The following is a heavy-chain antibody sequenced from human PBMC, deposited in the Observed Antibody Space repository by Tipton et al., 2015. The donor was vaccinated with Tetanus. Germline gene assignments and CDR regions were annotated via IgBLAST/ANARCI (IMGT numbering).Heavy chain of an antibody. D-gene: IGHD3-3*01. V-gene: IGHV3-33*01. CDR3: ARDHYDFWSGYCLGCYGMDV. CDR2: IWYDGSNK. CDR1: GFTFSSYG. Sequence: SGFTFSSYGMHWVRQAPGKGLAWVAVIWYDGSNKYYADSVKGRFTISRDNSKNTLYLQMNSLRAEDTAVYYCARDHYDFWSGYCLGCYGMDVWGQGTTVTVSS. J-gene: IGHJ6*02.